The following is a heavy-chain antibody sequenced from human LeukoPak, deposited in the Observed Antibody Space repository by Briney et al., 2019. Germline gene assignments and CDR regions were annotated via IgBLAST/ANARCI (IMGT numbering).Heavy chain of an antibody. CDR1: GFTFSSYA. CDR2: ISYDGSNK. CDR3: ARDSRQQWLDRNDAFDI. D-gene: IGHD6-19*01. J-gene: IGHJ3*02. V-gene: IGHV3-30-3*01. Sequence: GGSLRLSCAASGFTFSSYAMHWVRQAPGKRLEWVAVISYDGSNKYYADSVKGRFTISRDNSKNTLYLQMNSLRAEDTAVYYCARDSRQQWLDRNDAFDIWGQGTMVTVSS.